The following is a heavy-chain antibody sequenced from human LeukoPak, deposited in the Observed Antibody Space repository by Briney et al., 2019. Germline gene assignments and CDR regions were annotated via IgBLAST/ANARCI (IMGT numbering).Heavy chain of an antibody. CDR3: ARDFSGSYDC. D-gene: IGHD1-26*01. J-gene: IGHJ4*02. Sequence: ASVKVSCKASGYTFTDYYMHWVRQAPGQGLEWMGLINANSGGTNYAQRFQGRVTMTRDTSIRTVYMELSGLRSDDTAVYYCARDFSGSYDCWGQGTLVTVSS. CDR2: INANSGGT. V-gene: IGHV1-2*02. CDR1: GYTFTDYY.